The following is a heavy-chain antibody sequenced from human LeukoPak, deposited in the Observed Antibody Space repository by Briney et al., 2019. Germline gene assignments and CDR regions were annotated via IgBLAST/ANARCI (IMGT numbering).Heavy chain of an antibody. CDR1: GFTFSRYA. CDR2: ISGSGGST. D-gene: IGHD6-19*01. Sequence: GGSLRLSCAASGFTFSRYAMSWVRQAPGKGLEWVSAISGSGGSTYYADSVKGRFTISRDNSKNTLYLQMNSLRAEDTAVYYCAKGFSRIAVAALFDYWGQGTLVTVSS. V-gene: IGHV3-23*01. CDR3: AKGFSRIAVAALFDY. J-gene: IGHJ4*02.